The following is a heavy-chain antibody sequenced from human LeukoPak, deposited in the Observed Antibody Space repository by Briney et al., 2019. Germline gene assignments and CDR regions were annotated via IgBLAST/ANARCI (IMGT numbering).Heavy chain of an antibody. CDR1: GFTFSSYA. CDR2: ISGSGGST. J-gene: IGHJ5*02. V-gene: IGHV3-23*01. D-gene: IGHD5-18*01. CDR3: AKVDTAMDDYNWFDP. Sequence: PGGSLRLSCAASGFTFSSYAMSWVRQAPGKGLEWVSAISGSGGSTYYADSVKGRFTISRDNSKNTLYLQMNSLRAEDTAVYYCAKVDTAMDDYNWFDPWGQGTLVTVSS.